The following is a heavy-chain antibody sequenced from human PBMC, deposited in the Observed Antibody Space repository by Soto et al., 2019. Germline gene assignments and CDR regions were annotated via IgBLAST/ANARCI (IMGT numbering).Heavy chain of an antibody. D-gene: IGHD1-26*01. CDR1: GFTFSSYS. CDR3: ASVTGWELPPYYGMDV. Sequence: GGSLRLSCAASGFTFSSYSMNWVRQAPGKGLEWVSSISSSSSYIYYADSVKGRFTISRDNAKNSLYLQMNSLRAEDTAVYYCASVTGWELPPYYGMDVWGQGTTVTVSS. CDR2: ISSSSSYI. V-gene: IGHV3-21*01. J-gene: IGHJ6*02.